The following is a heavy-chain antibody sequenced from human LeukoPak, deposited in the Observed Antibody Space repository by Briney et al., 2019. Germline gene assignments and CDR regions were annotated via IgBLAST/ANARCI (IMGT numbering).Heavy chain of an antibody. J-gene: IGHJ4*02. CDR2: INPNSGGT. Sequence: VASVKVSCKASGYTFTGYYMHWVRQAPGQGLEWMGWINPNSGGTNYAQKFQGRVTMTRDTSISTAYMELSRLRSDDTAVYYCARGSYYDSSGYYYLFDYWGQGTLVTVSS. D-gene: IGHD3-22*01. CDR3: ARGSYYDSSGYYYLFDY. CDR1: GYTFTGYY. V-gene: IGHV1-2*02.